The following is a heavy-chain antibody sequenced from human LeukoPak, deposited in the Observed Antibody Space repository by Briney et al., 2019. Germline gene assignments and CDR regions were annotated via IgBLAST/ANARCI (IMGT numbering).Heavy chain of an antibody. CDR1: GYTFTSYG. CDR2: ISAYNGNT. V-gene: IGHV1-18*01. Sequence: ASVTVSCKASGYTFTSYGISWVRQAPGQGLEWMGWISAYNGNTNYAQKLQGRVTMTRDTSISTAYMELSRLRSDDTAVYYCARGTDYDILSWGQGTLVTVSS. J-gene: IGHJ4*02. CDR3: ARGTDYDILS. D-gene: IGHD3-9*01.